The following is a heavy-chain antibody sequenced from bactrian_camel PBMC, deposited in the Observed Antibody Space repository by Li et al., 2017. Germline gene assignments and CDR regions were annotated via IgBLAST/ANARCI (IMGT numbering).Heavy chain of an antibody. D-gene: IGHD3*01. CDR2: IDRDGNT. V-gene: IGHV3S10*01. J-gene: IGHJ7*01. CDR1: ADIISNYY. Sequence: VQLVESGGDSVQSGGSLRLSCAASADIISNYYMTWFRQAPGKEREGVAAIDRDGNTEYAGSVKGRFTISQDNAENTLYLQMDALKPEDTAMYYCARHNFYYYYYGMDYWGKGTQVTVS.